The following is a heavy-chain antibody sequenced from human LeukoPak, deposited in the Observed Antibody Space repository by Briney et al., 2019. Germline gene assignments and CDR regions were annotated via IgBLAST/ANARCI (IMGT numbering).Heavy chain of an antibody. J-gene: IGHJ4*02. CDR2: IKSKTDGGTT. V-gene: IGHV3-15*01. CDR1: GLTFTNAW. Sequence: GGSLRLSCAASGLTFTNAWMTWVRQAPGKGLEWVGRIKSKTDGGTTDYAAPVKDRFTISRDDSKNTLYLQMNSLKTEDTAVYYCTTFSRSPFFDYWGQGTLVTVSS. CDR3: TTFSRSPFFDY.